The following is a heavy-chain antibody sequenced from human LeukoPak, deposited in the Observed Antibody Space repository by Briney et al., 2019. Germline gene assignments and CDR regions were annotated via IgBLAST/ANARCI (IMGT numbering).Heavy chain of an antibody. V-gene: IGHV4-59*01. Sequence: PSGTLSLTCTVSGGSISSYYWSWIRQPPGKGLEWIGYIYYSGSTNYNPSLKSRVTISVDTSKNQFSLKLSSVTAADTAVYYCARDPLSGSYGMDVWGQGTTVTVSS. CDR2: IYYSGST. J-gene: IGHJ6*02. CDR1: GGSISSYY. CDR3: ARDPLSGSYGMDV. D-gene: IGHD2/OR15-2a*01.